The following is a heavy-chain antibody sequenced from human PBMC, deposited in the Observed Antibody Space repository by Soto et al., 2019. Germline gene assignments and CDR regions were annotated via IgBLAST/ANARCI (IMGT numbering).Heavy chain of an antibody. Sequence: QVQLMQSGAEVKKPGASVKVSCKASGNTFTNYYLHWVLQAPGQGLEWMGTINPSGGHTTYAQKFLGRVTMTRDTSTSTLYMELTSLRSEDTAVYYCARGGHVVVVTAAFDYWGQGTLVTVSS. J-gene: IGHJ4*02. V-gene: IGHV1-46*01. D-gene: IGHD2-21*02. CDR2: INPSGGHT. CDR1: GNTFTNYY. CDR3: ARGGHVVVVTAAFDY.